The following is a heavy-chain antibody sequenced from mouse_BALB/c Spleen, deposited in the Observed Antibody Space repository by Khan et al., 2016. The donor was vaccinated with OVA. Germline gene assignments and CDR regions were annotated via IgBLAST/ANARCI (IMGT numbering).Heavy chain of an antibody. D-gene: IGHD1-1*01. Sequence: DLVKPGASVKLSCKASGYTFTSYWINWIKQRPGQGLEWIGRIGPGSGSTYYNDVFKGKATLTVDTSSSTAYIQLSSLSSEDSAVYVCARENYDGRTCYAMDYWGQGTSVTVSS. CDR3: ARENYDGRTCYAMDY. J-gene: IGHJ4*01. CDR1: GYTFTSYW. V-gene: IGHV1S41*01. CDR2: IGPGSGST.